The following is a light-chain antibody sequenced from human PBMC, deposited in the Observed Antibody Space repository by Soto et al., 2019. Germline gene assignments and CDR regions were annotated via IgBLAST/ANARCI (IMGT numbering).Light chain of an antibody. CDR1: LNIGSS. Sequence: IPLTHSPSTLSASPLSRFTITFRSSLNIGSSLAWYQQTPGRAPRFLIYKASSLHIGVPSRFSGSGSGTEFTLTISSLQPDDFATYYCQQYNTYPWTFGQGTKVDIK. V-gene: IGKV1-5*03. CDR3: QQYNTYPWT. CDR2: KAS. J-gene: IGKJ1*01.